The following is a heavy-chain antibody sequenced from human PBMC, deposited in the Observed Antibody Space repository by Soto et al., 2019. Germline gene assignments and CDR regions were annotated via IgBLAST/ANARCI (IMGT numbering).Heavy chain of an antibody. CDR1: EYTFTSYT. CDR3: ARGWVQLLEWLSRKSWFDP. Sequence: ASVKVSCKASEYTFTSYTMHWVRQAPGQGLEWMGIINPSGGSTSYAQKFQGRVTMTRDTSTSTVYMELSSLRSEDTAVYYCARGWVQLLEWLSRKSWFDPGGKGPLVTFPS. CDR2: INPSGGST. J-gene: IGHJ5*02. D-gene: IGHD3-3*01. V-gene: IGHV1-46*01.